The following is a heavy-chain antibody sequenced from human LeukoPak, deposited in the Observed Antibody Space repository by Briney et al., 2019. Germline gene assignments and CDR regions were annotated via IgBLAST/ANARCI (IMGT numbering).Heavy chain of an antibody. D-gene: IGHD1-26*01. J-gene: IGHJ4*02. CDR3: ARDLGATQEDYFDY. CDR2: IYSGGST. CDR1: GFTVSSNY. Sequence: GGSLRLSCAASGFTVSSNYMSWVRQAPGKGLEWVSVIYSGGSTYYADSVKGRFTISRDNSKNTLYLQMNSLRAEDTAVYYCARDLGATQEDYFDYWGQGTLVTVSS. V-gene: IGHV3-53*01.